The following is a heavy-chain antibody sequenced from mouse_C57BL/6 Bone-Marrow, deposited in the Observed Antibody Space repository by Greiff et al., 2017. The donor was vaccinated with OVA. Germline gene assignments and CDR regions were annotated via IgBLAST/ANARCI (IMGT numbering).Heavy chain of an antibody. CDR3: ARGIYYDYGFWYFDG. V-gene: IGHV1-55*01. J-gene: IGHJ1*03. CDR2: IYPGSGST. Sequence: QVQLQQPGAELVKPGASVKMSCKASGYTFTSYWITWVKQRPGQGLEWIGDIYPGSGSTNYNEKFKSKATLTVDTSSSTAYMQLSSLTSEDSAVYYCARGIYYDYGFWYFDGWGTGTTVTVSS. CDR1: GYTFTSYW. D-gene: IGHD2-4*01.